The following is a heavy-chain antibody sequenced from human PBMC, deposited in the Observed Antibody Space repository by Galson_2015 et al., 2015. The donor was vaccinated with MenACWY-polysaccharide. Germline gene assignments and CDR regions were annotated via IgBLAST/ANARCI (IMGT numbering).Heavy chain of an antibody. V-gene: IGHV3-30*18. J-gene: IGHJ4*01. CDR1: GFTFSSFA. D-gene: IGHD3-10*01. CDR3: AKDRIYYSSSWFGAFDS. Sequence: SLRLSCAASGFTFSSFAIHWVRQAPGKGLEWVALISYDGNKKFYGDSVKGRFTIPRDSSKNTVFLQMDSLTIEDTAVYYCAKDRIYYSSSWFGAFDSWGHGTLVAVSS. CDR2: ISYDGNKK.